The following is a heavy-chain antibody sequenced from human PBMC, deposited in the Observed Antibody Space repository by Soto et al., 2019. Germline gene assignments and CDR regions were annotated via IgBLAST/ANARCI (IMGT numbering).Heavy chain of an antibody. CDR2: IYYSGST. V-gene: IGHV4-59*01. Sequence: QVQLQESGPGLVKPSETLSLTCTVSGGSISSYYWSWIRQPPGKGLEWIGYIYYSGSTNYNPSLKSRVTISVDTSKNQFSLKLSSVTAADPAVYYCARALGYSYGNWFDPWGQGTLVTVSS. D-gene: IGHD5-18*01. J-gene: IGHJ5*02. CDR3: ARALGYSYGNWFDP. CDR1: GGSISSYY.